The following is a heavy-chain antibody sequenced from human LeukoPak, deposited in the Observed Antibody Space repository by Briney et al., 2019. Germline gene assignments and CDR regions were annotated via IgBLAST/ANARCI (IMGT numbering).Heavy chain of an antibody. CDR3: ARVSTVTRLGFDY. V-gene: IGHV3-21*01. D-gene: IGHD4-17*01. CDR2: ISSSSSYI. CDR1: GLTFSSYS. J-gene: IGHJ4*02. Sequence: GGSLRLSCAASGLTFSSYSMNWVRQAPGKGLEWVSSISSSSSYIYYADSVKGRFTISRDNAKNSLYLQMNSLRAEDTAVYYCARVSTVTRLGFDYWGQGTLVTVSS.